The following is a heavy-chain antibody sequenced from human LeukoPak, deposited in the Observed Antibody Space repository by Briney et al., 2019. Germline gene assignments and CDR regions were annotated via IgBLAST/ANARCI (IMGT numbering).Heavy chain of an antibody. CDR3: ARDVRRYTGGRVY. Sequence: GGSLRLSCAASGFTVRSNYMSWVRQAPGKGLEWVSVIYSGGSTYCADSVKGRFTISRDNSKNTLYLQMNSLRAEDTAVYYCARDVRRYTGGRVYWGQGTLVTVSS. J-gene: IGHJ4*02. CDR2: IYSGGST. V-gene: IGHV3-66*01. CDR1: GFTVRSNY. D-gene: IGHD3-16*02.